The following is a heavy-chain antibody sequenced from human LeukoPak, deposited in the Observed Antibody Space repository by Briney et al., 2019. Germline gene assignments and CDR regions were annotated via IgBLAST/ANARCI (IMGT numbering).Heavy chain of an antibody. CDR3: ATENGYNYYFDY. Sequence: PGGSLRLSCAASGFTFSTYAMSWVRQAPGKGLEWVSAISGSGGSTNYADSVKGRFTISRDNSKNTLYLQMNSLRAEDTAVYYCATENGYNYYFDYWGQGTLVTVSS. CDR1: GFTFSTYA. J-gene: IGHJ4*02. D-gene: IGHD5-24*01. V-gene: IGHV3-23*01. CDR2: ISGSGGST.